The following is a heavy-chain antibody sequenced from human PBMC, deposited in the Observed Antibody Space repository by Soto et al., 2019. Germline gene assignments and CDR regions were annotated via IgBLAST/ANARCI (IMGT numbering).Heavy chain of an antibody. Sequence: ASVKVSCKASGVTSSTSAINWVRQAPGQGLEWMGSIIPMFGTANYALKFEGRVTMTADESTRTAYMEVSSLRSEDTAVYFCAEGSTAWGLFDFWGQGTLVTVSS. CDR3: AEGSTAWGLFDF. V-gene: IGHV1-69*13. CDR2: IIPMFGTA. CDR1: GVTSSTSA. D-gene: IGHD2-21*02. J-gene: IGHJ4*02.